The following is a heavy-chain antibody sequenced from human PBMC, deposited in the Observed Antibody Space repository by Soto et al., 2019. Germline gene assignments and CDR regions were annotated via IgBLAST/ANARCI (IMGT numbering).Heavy chain of an antibody. V-gene: IGHV3-23*01. CDR2: ISGSGGST. CDR3: AKMSSSSFFMDV. J-gene: IGHJ6*02. D-gene: IGHD6-13*01. Sequence: GGSLRLSCAASGFTFSSYAMSWVRQAPGKGLEWVSAISGSGGSTYYADSVKGRFTISRDNSKNTLYLQMNSLRAEDTSVYYCAKMSSSSFFMDVWGQGTTVTVSS. CDR1: GFTFSSYA.